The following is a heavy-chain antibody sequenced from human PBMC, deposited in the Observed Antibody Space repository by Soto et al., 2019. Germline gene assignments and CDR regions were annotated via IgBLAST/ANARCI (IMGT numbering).Heavy chain of an antibody. CDR3: AHRRPGYPRGGLYFDY. CDR1: GFSLSTSGVG. J-gene: IGHJ4*02. CDR2: IYWDDDK. V-gene: IGHV2-5*02. D-gene: IGHD3-16*01. Sequence: QITLKESGPTLVNPTQTLTLTCTFSGFSLSTSGVGVGWIRQPPGKALEWLALIYWDDDKRYSPSLKSRLTITKDTSKNQVVLTMTNMDPVDTATYYCAHRRPGYPRGGLYFDYWGQGTLVTVSS.